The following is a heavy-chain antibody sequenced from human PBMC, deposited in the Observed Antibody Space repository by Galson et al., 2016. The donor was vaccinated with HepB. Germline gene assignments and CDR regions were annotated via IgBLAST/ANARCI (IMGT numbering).Heavy chain of an antibody. CDR1: GYTFTSFG. D-gene: IGHD2-21*01. CDR2: ISAYDGHT. V-gene: IGHV1-18*01. CDR3: ARDRDLWPSDY. Sequence: SVKVSCKASGYTFTSFGISWVRQAPGQGLEWMGWISAYDGHTKYAQKVQDRVTMTTDTSTSTVYIELRRLTSDDTAVYYCARDRDLWPSDYWGQGTPVTVFS. J-gene: IGHJ4*02.